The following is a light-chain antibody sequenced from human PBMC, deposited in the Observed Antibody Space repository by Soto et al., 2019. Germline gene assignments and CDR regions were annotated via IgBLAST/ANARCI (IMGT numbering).Light chain of an antibody. Sequence: DIVLSQSTATLSLSPWERSTLSFMSSQSVSNPYLACYQQKPGQAPRLLIFGASSRATGIPDRFSGSGSGTDFILTISRLEPEDFAVYYCQQYGNSPIPFAQGTRLEI. CDR1: QSVSNPY. J-gene: IGKJ5*01. CDR3: QQYGNSPIP. V-gene: IGKV3-20*01. CDR2: GAS.